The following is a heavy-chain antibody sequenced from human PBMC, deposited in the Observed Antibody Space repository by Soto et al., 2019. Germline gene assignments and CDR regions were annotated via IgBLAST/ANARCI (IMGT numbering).Heavy chain of an antibody. V-gene: IGHV3-53*01. CDR2: IYSGGST. D-gene: IGHD1-26*01. CDR1: GFTVSSNY. J-gene: IGHJ5*02. Sequence: GGSLRLSCAASGFTVSSNYMSWVRQAPGKGLEWVSVIYSGGSTYYADSVKGRFTISRDNSKNTLYLQMNSLRAEDTAVYYCARVKDVGLVGFDPWGQGTLVTVSS. CDR3: ARVKDVGLVGFDP.